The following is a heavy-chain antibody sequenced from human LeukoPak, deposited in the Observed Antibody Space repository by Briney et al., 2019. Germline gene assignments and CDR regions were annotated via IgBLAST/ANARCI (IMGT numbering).Heavy chain of an antibody. CDR1: GFTFISYW. Sequence: PGGSLRLSCAASGFTFISYWMSWVRQAPGKGLEWVANIKQDGSEKYYVDSVKGRFTISRDNAKNSLYLQMNSLRAEDTAVYYCARDGPAIVVVTAITRNDAFDIWGQGTMVTVSS. D-gene: IGHD2-21*02. J-gene: IGHJ3*02. CDR2: IKQDGSEK. CDR3: ARDGPAIVVVTAITRNDAFDI. V-gene: IGHV3-7*01.